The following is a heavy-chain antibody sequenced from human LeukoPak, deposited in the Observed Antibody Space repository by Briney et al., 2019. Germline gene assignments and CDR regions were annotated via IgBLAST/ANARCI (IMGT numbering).Heavy chain of an antibody. J-gene: IGHJ6*04. CDR1: GFTFSDYY. CDR2: VSSSSSYT. D-gene: IGHD3-10*01. V-gene: IGHV3-11*06. Sequence: GGSLRLSCAASGFTFSDYYMSWIRQAPGKGLEWVSYVSSSSSYTNYADSVKGRSTFSRDNAKNSLNLQMNSLRAEDTAVYYCARDGGSGNTKKKIYYYYGMDVWGKGTTVTVSS. CDR3: ARDGGSGNTKKKIYYYYGMDV.